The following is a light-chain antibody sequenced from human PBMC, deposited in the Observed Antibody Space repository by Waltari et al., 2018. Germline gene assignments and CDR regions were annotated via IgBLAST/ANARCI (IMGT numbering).Light chain of an antibody. CDR1: QTMSSD. Sequence: DIQMTQSPSALSASVGDRVTIRCRASQTMSSDLNWYQQKPGTAPKVLIYAVSNLQSGVPSRFSGSGSGTDYTLTISSLQPEDSATYYCQQSSTWTFGQGTKVEIK. V-gene: IGKV1-39*01. CDR3: QQSSTWT. J-gene: IGKJ1*01. CDR2: AVS.